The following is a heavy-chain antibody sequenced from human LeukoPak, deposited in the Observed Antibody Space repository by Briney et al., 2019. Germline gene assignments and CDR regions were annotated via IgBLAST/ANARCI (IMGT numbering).Heavy chain of an antibody. CDR3: ARTRRITMVRGGILFDP. CDR2: IYYSGST. J-gene: IGHJ5*02. D-gene: IGHD3-10*01. Sequence: PSETLSLTCTVSGGSISSGGYYWSWIRQHPGKGLEWIGYIYYSGSTYYNPSLKSRVTISVDTSKNQFSLKLSSVTAADTAVYYYARTRRITMVRGGILFDPWGQGTLVTVSS. V-gene: IGHV4-31*03. CDR1: GGSISSGGYY.